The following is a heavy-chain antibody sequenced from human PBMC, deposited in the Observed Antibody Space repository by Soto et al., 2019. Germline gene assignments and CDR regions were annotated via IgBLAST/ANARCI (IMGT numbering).Heavy chain of an antibody. J-gene: IGHJ4*02. CDR3: AKWDSADFWSGYLYIDF. V-gene: IGHV3-23*01. CDR1: GFTFSSYA. CDR2: ISGSGGST. D-gene: IGHD3-3*01. Sequence: GGSLRLSCAASGFTFSSYAMSWVRQAPGKGLEWVSAISGSGGSTYYADSVKGRFTISRDNSKNTLYLQMNSLRAEDTAVYYCAKWDSADFWSGYLYIDFRGQGTLVTVSS.